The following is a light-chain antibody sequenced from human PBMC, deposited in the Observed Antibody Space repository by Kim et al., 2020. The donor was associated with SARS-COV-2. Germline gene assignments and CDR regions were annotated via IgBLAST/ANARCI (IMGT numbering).Light chain of an antibody. Sequence: GKMETISDTRSSGSIASNYVEWYQQRPGSAPTTVIYEDNQRPSGVPDRFSGSIDSSSNSASLTISGLKTEDEADYYCQSYDSSNVVFGGGTQLTVL. CDR1: SGSIASNY. V-gene: IGLV6-57*03. CDR3: QSYDSSNVV. J-gene: IGLJ2*01. CDR2: EDN.